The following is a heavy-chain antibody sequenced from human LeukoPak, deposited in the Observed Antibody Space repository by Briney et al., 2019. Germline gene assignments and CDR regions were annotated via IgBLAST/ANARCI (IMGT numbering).Heavy chain of an antibody. CDR2: INHSGST. CDR3: AREVAGSENWYFDL. D-gene: IGHD6-19*01. Sequence: PSETLSLTCAVYGGSFSGYYWSWIRQPPGKGLEWIGEINHSGSTNYNPSLKSRVTISVDTSKNQFSLKLSSVAAADTAVYYCAREVAGSENWYFDLWGRGTLVTVSS. CDR1: GGSFSGYY. V-gene: IGHV4-34*01. J-gene: IGHJ2*01.